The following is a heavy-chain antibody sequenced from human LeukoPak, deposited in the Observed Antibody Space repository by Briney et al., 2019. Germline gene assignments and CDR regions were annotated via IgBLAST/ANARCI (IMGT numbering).Heavy chain of an antibody. CDR1: GYRFTSYW. CDR3: ARWGLYCSGGSCYSGRGFDY. D-gene: IGHD2-15*01. Sequence: GESLKISCKGSGYRFTSYWIGWVRQMPGKGLEWMGIIYPGDSDTRYSPSLQGQVAISADKSISTAYLQWSSLKASDTAMYYCARWGLYCSGGSCYSGRGFDYWGQGTLVTVSS. J-gene: IGHJ4*02. CDR2: IYPGDSDT. V-gene: IGHV5-51*01.